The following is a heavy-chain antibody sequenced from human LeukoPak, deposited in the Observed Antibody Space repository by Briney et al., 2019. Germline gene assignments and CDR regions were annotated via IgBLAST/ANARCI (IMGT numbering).Heavy chain of an antibody. D-gene: IGHD5-18*01. Sequence: PGRSLRLSCAASGFTFSSYAMHWVRQAPGKGREWVAVISYDGGNEYYADSVKGRFTISRDNSKNTLYLQMNSLRAEDTAVYYCAKGPEYTPMVEYWGQGTLVTVSS. V-gene: IGHV3-30*18. CDR2: ISYDGGNE. CDR3: AKGPEYTPMVEY. J-gene: IGHJ4*02. CDR1: GFTFSSYA.